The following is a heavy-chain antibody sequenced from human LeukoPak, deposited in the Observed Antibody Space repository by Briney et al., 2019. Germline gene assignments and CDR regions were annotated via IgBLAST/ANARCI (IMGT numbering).Heavy chain of an antibody. CDR1: GFTFSSYG. V-gene: IGHV3-30*18. CDR2: ISHDGSNK. Sequence: GGSLRLSCAASGFTFSSYGMHWVRQAPSKGLEWVAVISHDGSNKYYADSVKGRFTISRDNSKNTLYLQMNSLRAEDTAVYYCAKVIRSVEQWLVELYYYYYMDVWGKGTTVTVSS. CDR3: AKVIRSVEQWLVELYYYYYMDV. D-gene: IGHD6-19*01. J-gene: IGHJ6*03.